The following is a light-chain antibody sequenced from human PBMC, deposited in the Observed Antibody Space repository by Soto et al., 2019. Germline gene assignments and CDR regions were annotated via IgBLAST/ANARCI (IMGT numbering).Light chain of an antibody. CDR3: QQYSNYPRT. J-gene: IGKJ1*01. Sequence: DIQMTQFPSTLSASVGDRVTITCRASQSVDTWLAWYQQKPGKAPSLLIYWASSLESGVPSRFSGSGSGTDFTLTISSLQPDDFASYYCQQYSNYPRTFGQGTKVEVK. V-gene: IGKV1-5*03. CDR1: QSVDTW. CDR2: WAS.